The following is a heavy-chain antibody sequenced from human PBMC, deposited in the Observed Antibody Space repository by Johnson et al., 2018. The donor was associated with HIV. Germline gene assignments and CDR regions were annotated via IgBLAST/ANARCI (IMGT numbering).Heavy chain of an antibody. D-gene: IGHD4-17*01. CDR2: IYSGGLT. CDR3: QKHNFGNYVSRALDI. CDR1: GLNVSGHY. V-gene: IGHV3-66*02. J-gene: IGHJ3*02. Sequence: EVQLVESGGGLIQPGGSLRLSCAASGLNVSGHYMSWVRQSPGKGLEWVSVIYSGGLTYYAQSVKGRFTISRDNSKNTLYLQMNSLRGDDTAIYYCQKHNFGNYVSRALDIWGQGTMVTVSS.